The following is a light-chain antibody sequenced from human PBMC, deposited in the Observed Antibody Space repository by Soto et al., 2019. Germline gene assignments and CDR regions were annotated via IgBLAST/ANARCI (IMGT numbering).Light chain of an antibody. J-gene: IGLJ3*02. V-gene: IGLV4-69*01. CDR2: LNSDGSH. Sequence: QPVLTQSPSASASLGASVKLTCTLSSGHSNYAIAWHQQQPEKGPRYLMKLNSDGSHSKGDGIPDRFSGSSSGAERYLTISSLQSEDEADSYCQTWDTGIGVFGGGTKLTVL. CDR3: QTWDTGIGV. CDR1: SGHSNYA.